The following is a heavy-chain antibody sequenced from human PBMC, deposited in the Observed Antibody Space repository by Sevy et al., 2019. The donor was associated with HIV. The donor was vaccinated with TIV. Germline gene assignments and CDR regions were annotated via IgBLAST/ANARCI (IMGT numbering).Heavy chain of an antibody. Sequence: GGSLRLSCAASGFTFSSYAMSWVRQAPGKGLEWVSAISGSGGSTYYADSVKGRFTISRDNSKNTLYLQMNSLRAEDTAVYYCAKDFLFVVVPAANGMDVWRQGTTVTVSS. CDR2: ISGSGGST. J-gene: IGHJ6*02. CDR3: AKDFLFVVVPAANGMDV. D-gene: IGHD2-2*01. CDR1: GFTFSSYA. V-gene: IGHV3-23*01.